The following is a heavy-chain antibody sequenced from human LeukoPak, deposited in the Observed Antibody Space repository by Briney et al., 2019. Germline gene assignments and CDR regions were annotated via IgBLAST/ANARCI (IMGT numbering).Heavy chain of an antibody. CDR1: GFTFSSYS. D-gene: IGHD6-6*01. V-gene: IGHV3-21*03. CDR2: ISSSSSYI. Sequence: PGGSLRLSCAASGFTFSSYSMNWVRQAPGKGLEWVSSISSSSSYIYYADSVKGRFTISRDNSKNTLHLQMNSLKTEDTAVYYCVTVPSSSVGDYWGQGTLVTVSS. J-gene: IGHJ4*02. CDR3: VTVPSSSVGDY.